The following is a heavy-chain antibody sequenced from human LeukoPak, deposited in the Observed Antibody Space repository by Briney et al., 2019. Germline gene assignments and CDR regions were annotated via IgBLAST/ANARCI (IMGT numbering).Heavy chain of an antibody. CDR2: MYSSGTT. V-gene: IGHV4-4*07. D-gene: IGHD6-13*01. CDR1: GGSISYYY. J-gene: IGHJ4*02. CDR3: ARGFDSSWLLFDY. Sequence: NASETLSLTCTVSGGSISYYYWSWIRQPAGKGVEWIGRMYSSGTTTYNPSLKSRVTMSVDTSKNQFSLNLNSVTAADTAVYYCARGFDSSWLLFDYWGQGALVTVSS.